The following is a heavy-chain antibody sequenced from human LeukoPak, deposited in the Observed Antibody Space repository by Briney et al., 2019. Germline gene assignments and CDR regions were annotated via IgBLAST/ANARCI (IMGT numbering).Heavy chain of an antibody. Sequence: SETLSLTCAVYGGSFSGYYWSWIRQPPGEGLEWIGYSSYSGSTYHNPSLKSRVTISVDTSRNQFSLKLSSVTAADTAVYFCARYYCGSSKCPGVDFWGQGTLVTVSS. J-gene: IGHJ4*02. V-gene: IGHV4-34*01. CDR3: ARYYCGSSKCPGVDF. CDR1: GGSFSGYY. D-gene: IGHD2-2*01. CDR2: SSYSGST.